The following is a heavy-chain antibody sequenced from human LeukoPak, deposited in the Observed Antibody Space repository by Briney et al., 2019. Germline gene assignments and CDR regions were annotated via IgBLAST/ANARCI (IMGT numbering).Heavy chain of an antibody. CDR1: GYTFTSYD. CDR3: AREGYDYVCGSYREEAFDI. D-gene: IGHD3-16*02. CDR2: MNPNSGNT. Sequence: GASVKVSYKASGYTFTSYDINWVRQATGQGLEWTGWMNPNSGNTGYAQKFQGRVTMTRNTSISTAYMELSSLRSEDTAVYYCAREGYDYVCGSYREEAFDILGQGTMVTVSS. V-gene: IGHV1-8*01. J-gene: IGHJ3*02.